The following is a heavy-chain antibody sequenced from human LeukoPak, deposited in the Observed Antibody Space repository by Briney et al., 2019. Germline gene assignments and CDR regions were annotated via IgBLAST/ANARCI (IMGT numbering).Heavy chain of an antibody. D-gene: IGHD6-13*01. V-gene: IGHV5-51*01. CDR2: TYPGDSDT. CDR1: GYSITSYW. Sequence: GECLKISCNGSGYSITSYWIGWVRQMPGKGLESMGITYPGDSDTRYSPSFQGQVTISADKSISTAYLQWSSLKASDTAMYYCARRSSWSYYFDYWGQGTLVTVSS. J-gene: IGHJ4*02. CDR3: ARRSSWSYYFDY.